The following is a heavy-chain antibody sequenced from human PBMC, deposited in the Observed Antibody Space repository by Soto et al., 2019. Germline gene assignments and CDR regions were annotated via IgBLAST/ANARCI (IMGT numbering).Heavy chain of an antibody. D-gene: IGHD5-12*01. V-gene: IGHV1-69*06. CDR2: IIPIFGPA. Sequence: QVQLVQSGAEVTKPGSSVKVACKASRRTFSSYAIHWVRQTPGQGLEWMGGIIPIFGPANCTQKFQGRVTITADKYPYTAYMELSSLRSEDTASYCCARGDIVATTRGERDFRGQGTLITVSS. CDR1: RRTFSSYA. CDR3: ARGDIVATTRGERDF. J-gene: IGHJ4*02.